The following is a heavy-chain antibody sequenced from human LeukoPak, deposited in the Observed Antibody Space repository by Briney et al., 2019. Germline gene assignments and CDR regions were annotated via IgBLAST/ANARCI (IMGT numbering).Heavy chain of an antibody. CDR1: GFTFSSYW. V-gene: IGHV3-74*01. D-gene: IGHD4-23*01. CDR3: ARGGDYGGKGNFDY. Sequence: PGGSLRLSCAASGFTFSSYWMHWVRQAPGKGLVWVSRINSDGSSTSYADSVKGRFTISRDNAKNTLYLQMNRLRAEDTAVYYCARGGDYGGKGNFDYWGQGTLVTVSS. CDR2: INSDGSST. J-gene: IGHJ4*02.